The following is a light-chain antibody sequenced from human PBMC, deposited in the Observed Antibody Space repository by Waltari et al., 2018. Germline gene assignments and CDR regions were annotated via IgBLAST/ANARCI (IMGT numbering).Light chain of an antibody. J-gene: IGLJ2*01. CDR3: QTWGTGMV. CDR2: VNSDGSH. CDR1: SGSSSHP. Sequence: QLVLPQSPSASASLGAPAKFTCTLSSGSSSHPTAWQHQQPEKGPRYLMKVNSDGSHDKGDGIPDRFSGSSSGAERYLTISSLQSEDEADYYCQTWGTGMVFGGGTKLTVL. V-gene: IGLV4-69*01.